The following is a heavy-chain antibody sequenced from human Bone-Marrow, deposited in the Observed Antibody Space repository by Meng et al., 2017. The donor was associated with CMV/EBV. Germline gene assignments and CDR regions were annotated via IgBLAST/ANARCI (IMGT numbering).Heavy chain of an antibody. J-gene: IGHJ4*02. CDR2: INPNSGGT. V-gene: IGHV1-2*02. CDR3: ARDKAGRTPFDY. CDR1: GYTFTGYY. D-gene: IGHD1-14*01. Sequence: VQAGADVNQPGDSVKDSCKASGYTFTGYYMHWVRQAPGQGLEWMGWINPNSGGTNYAQKFQGRVTMTRDTSISTAYMELSRLRSDDTAVYYCARDKAGRTPFDYWGQGTLVTVSS.